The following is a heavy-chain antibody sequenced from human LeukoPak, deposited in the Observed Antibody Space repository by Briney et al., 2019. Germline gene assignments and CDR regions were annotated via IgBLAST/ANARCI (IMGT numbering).Heavy chain of an antibody. CDR1: GFTFSSYA. Sequence: GGSLRLSCAAYGFTFSSYAMRWVRQAPGKGLEWVSAISGSGGSTYYADSVKGRFTISRDNSTNTLYLQMNSLTAEDTAVYYCALSSRMAYDSSGYSIYWGQGTLVTVSS. D-gene: IGHD3-22*01. V-gene: IGHV3-23*01. CDR2: ISGSGGST. CDR3: ALSSRMAYDSSGYSIY. J-gene: IGHJ4*02.